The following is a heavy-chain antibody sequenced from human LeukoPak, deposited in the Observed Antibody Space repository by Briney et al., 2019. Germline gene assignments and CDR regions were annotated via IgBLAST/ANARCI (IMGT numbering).Heavy chain of an antibody. J-gene: IGHJ6*03. D-gene: IGHD6-6*01. CDR1: GGSISSGSYY. CDR3: ARRPIAARLSRSYYYMDV. V-gene: IGHV4-39*07. CDR2: INHSGST. Sequence: SETLSLTCTVSGGSISSGSYYWSWIRQPPGKGLEWIGEINHSGSTNYSPSLKSRVTISVDTSKNQFSLKLSSVTAADTAVYYCARRPIAARLSRSYYYMDVWGKGTTVTVSS.